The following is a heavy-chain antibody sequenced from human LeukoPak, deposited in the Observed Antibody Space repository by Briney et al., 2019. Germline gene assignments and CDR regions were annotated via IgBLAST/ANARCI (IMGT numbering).Heavy chain of an antibody. CDR1: GGSISSGGYY. CDR2: IYYSGST. CDR3: ASESYYDSSGAEY. D-gene: IGHD3-22*01. Sequence: SETLSLTCTVSGGSISSGGYYWSWIRQHPGKGLEWIGYIYYSGSTYYKPSLKSRVTISVDTSKNQFSLKLSSVTAADTAVYYCASESYYDSSGAEYWGQGTLVTVSS. J-gene: IGHJ4*02. V-gene: IGHV4-31*03.